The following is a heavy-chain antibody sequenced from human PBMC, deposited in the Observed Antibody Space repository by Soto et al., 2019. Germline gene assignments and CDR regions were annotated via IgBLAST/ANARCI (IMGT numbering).Heavy chain of an antibody. CDR3: ARAQRIYGKIHTRGEFDP. D-gene: IGHD5-12*01. CDR2: INPSGGST. V-gene: IGHV1-46*03. J-gene: IGHJ5*02. CDR1: GYTFTSYY. Sequence: ASVKVSCKASGYTFTSYYMHWVRQAPGQGLEWMGIINPSGGSTSYAQKFQGRVTMTRDTSTSTVYMELSSLRSEDTAVYYCARAQRIYGKIHTRGEFDPGGRGTLVTVP.